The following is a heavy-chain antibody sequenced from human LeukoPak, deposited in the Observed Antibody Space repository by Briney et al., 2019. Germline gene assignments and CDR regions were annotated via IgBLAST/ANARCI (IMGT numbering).Heavy chain of an antibody. D-gene: IGHD4-17*01. CDR3: AKDLFSLGPSYLTTGTLDY. CDR1: GFTFSSYS. V-gene: IGHV3-21*01. CDR2: ISSSSSYI. Sequence: GGSLRLSCAASGFTFSSYSMNWVRQAPGKGLEWVSSISSSSSYIYYADSVKGRFTISRDNAKNSLYLQMNSLRAEDTAVYYCAKDLFSLGPSYLTTGTLDYWGQGTLVTVSS. J-gene: IGHJ4*02.